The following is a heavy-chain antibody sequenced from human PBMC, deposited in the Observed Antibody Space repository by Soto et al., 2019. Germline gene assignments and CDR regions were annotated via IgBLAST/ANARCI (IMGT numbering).Heavy chain of an antibody. D-gene: IGHD3-3*01. Sequence: QVQLQESGPGLVKPSGTLSLTCAVSGGSISSSNWWSWVREPPGKGLEWIGEIYHSGSTNYNPSLRSRVTISLDKSKSQFPLKLSAVTAADTAVYYCARDRHDLWSGYSFDYWGQGTLVTVSS. CDR3: ARDRHDLWSGYSFDY. J-gene: IGHJ4*02. V-gene: IGHV4-4*02. CDR2: IYHSGST. CDR1: GGSISSSNW.